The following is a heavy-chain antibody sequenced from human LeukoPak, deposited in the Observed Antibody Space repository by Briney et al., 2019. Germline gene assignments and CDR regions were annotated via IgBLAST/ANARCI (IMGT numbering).Heavy chain of an antibody. CDR1: GGSISSSSHY. Sequence: SETLSLTCTVSGGSISSSSHYWGWIRQPPGKGLEWIGSIYYSGSTYYNPSLKSRVTISVDTSKNQFSLKLSSVTAADTAVYYCARSAAAGRIVATFGYWGQGTLVIVSS. D-gene: IGHD5-12*01. CDR3: ARSAAAGRIVATFGY. V-gene: IGHV4-39*07. CDR2: IYYSGST. J-gene: IGHJ4*02.